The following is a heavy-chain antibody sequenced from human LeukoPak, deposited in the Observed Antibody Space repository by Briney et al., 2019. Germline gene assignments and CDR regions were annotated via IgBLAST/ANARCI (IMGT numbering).Heavy chain of an antibody. CDR3: ARYHCDGASCQGFDY. V-gene: IGHV4-59*08. CDR1: GGSISDYY. CDR2: IYSSGST. Sequence: SETLSLTCTVSGGSISDYYWSWIRQPPGKGLEWIGYIYSSGSTNYNPSLKSRVTMSVDTSKNQFSLKLSSVIAADTAVYYCARYHCDGASCQGFDYWGQGTLVTVS. J-gene: IGHJ4*02. D-gene: IGHD2-15*01.